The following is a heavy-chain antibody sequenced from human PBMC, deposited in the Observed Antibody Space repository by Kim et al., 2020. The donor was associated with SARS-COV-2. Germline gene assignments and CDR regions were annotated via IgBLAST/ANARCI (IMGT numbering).Heavy chain of an antibody. CDR2: ISSSGSTI. V-gene: IGHV3-48*03. CDR1: GFTFSTYE. Sequence: GGSLRLSCRASGFTFSTYEMNWVRQAPGKGLEWVSYISSSGSTIYYADSVRGRFSISRDNAKNSLYLQMNSLRAEDTAVYYCARDSFSVAAVFDYWGQGTLVTVSS. J-gene: IGHJ4*02. CDR3: ARDSFSVAAVFDY. D-gene: IGHD6-19*01.